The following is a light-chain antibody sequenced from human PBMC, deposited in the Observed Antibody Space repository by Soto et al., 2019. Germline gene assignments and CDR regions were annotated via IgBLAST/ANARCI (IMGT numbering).Light chain of an antibody. Sequence: ERVRRQSPDRQSVAPGERVTLGGRGSQSVSSNLAWYQQKPGQAPRLLIYGASTRATGIPARFSGSGSGTALTLTISRPQPADFAVYSCQQYGSSSGGLTFRPGTKVDIK. CDR3: QQYGSSSGGLT. J-gene: IGKJ3*01. V-gene: IGKV3-15*01. CDR1: QSVSSN. CDR2: GAS.